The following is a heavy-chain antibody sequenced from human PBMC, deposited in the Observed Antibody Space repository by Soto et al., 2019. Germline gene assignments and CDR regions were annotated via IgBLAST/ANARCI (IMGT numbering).Heavy chain of an antibody. V-gene: IGHV3-33*01. CDR3: ATYDELLSH. D-gene: IGHD3-10*01. Sequence: QVQLVESGGGVVQPGRSLRLSCAASGFTFSSYGMHWVRQAPGKGLEWVAVIWYDGSNKYYADSVKGRFTISRDNSKNTLYLHMNSLRAEDTAVYYRATYDELLSHWGQGTLVTVSS. CDR1: GFTFSSYG. CDR2: IWYDGSNK. J-gene: IGHJ4*02.